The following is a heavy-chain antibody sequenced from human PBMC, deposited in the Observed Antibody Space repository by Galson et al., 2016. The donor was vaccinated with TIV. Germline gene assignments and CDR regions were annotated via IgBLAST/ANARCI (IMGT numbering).Heavy chain of an antibody. CDR3: STLTGDEGHFDY. J-gene: IGHJ4*02. Sequence: SLRLSCAASGFIFDNRVMHWVRQAPGKGLECVSLISRDCQRPYYADSVKGRFTISRDNSRNSLFLQMDSLRTEETALYYCSTLTGDEGHFDYWGQGTPVTVFS. CDR1: GFIFDNRV. D-gene: IGHD7-27*01. V-gene: IGHV3-43*01. CDR2: ISRDCQRP.